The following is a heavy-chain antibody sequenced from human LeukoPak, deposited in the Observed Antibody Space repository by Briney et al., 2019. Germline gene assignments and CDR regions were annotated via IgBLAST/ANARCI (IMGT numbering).Heavy chain of an antibody. CDR1: GFTFSSYA. D-gene: IGHD2-2*01. Sequence: PGGSLRPSCAASGFTFSSYAMSWVRQAPGKGLEWVSAISGSGGSTYYADSVKGRSTISRDNSKNTLYLQMNSLRAEDTAVYYCAKDLAPYVVVPAATDYWGQGTLVTVSS. J-gene: IGHJ4*02. CDR3: AKDLAPYVVVPAATDY. CDR2: ISGSGGST. V-gene: IGHV3-23*01.